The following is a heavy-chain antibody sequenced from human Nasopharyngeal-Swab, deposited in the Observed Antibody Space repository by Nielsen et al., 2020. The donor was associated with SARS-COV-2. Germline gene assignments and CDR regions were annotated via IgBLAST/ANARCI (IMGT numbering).Heavy chain of an antibody. CDR2: ISSTGDYI. Sequence: GGSLRLSCVASGYSFRTYGMSWVRQAPGKGLEWVSGISSTGDYIYYAASVKGRFTISRDNAKNSLYLQMNSLRAEDAAVYYCVRDTPAMFVYWGQGTLVTVSS. V-gene: IGHV3-21*01. J-gene: IGHJ4*02. CDR3: VRDTPAMFVY. CDR1: GYSFRTYG.